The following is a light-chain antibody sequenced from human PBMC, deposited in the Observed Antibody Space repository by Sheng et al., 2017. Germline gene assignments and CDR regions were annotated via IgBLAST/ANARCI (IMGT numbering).Light chain of an antibody. V-gene: IGLV1-44*01. CDR1: RSNIKTNP. J-gene: IGLJ3*02. CDR2: NNN. Sequence: QSVLTQPPSASGTPGQRVTISCSGSRSNIKTNPVNWYQQLPGTAPKLLMYNNNQRPPGVPDRFSVSKSATSGSLAISGLQSEDEADYYCASWDDDLKSPVFGGGTKLTVL. CDR3: ASWDDDLKSPV.